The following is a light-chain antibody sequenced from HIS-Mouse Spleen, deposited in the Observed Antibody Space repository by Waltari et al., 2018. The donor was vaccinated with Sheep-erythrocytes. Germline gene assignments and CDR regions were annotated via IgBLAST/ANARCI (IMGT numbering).Light chain of an antibody. J-gene: IGLJ3*02. CDR1: TSDVGSYNL. CDR3: CSYAGSSTPWV. CDR2: EGS. V-gene: IGLV2-23*01. Sequence: QSALPKPASVFGSLGQSSTTPCTGTTSDVGSYNLASWYQQHPGKAPKLMIYEGSKRPSGVSNRFSGSKSGNTASLTISGLQAEDEADYYCCSYAGSSTPWVFGGGTKLTVL.